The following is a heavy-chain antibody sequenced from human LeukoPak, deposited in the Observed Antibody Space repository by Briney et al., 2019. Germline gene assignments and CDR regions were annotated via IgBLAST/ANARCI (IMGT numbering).Heavy chain of an antibody. V-gene: IGHV3-33*01. CDR3: ARDRAIYSGYDPYFDY. CDR1: GFMFTGYG. CDR2: IWYDGSKE. D-gene: IGHD5-12*01. J-gene: IGHJ4*02. Sequence: GGSLRLSCTVSGFMFTGYGMHWVRQAPGKGLEWVAVIWYDGSKEYYADSVKGRFTISRDISNNTLYLQMNSLRAEDTAVYYCARDRAIYSGYDPYFDYWGQGTRVTVSS.